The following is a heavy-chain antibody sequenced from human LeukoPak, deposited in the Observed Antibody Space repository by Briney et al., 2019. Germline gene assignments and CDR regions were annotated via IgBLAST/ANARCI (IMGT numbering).Heavy chain of an antibody. V-gene: IGHV3-74*03. J-gene: IGHJ4*02. D-gene: IGHD3-9*01. Sequence: GGSLRLSCAASGFTFSRYWMHWVRHAPGKGLVWVSRINSDGRSTTYADSVKGRFTISRDNAKNTLFLQMNSLRAEDTAVYYCARGADSGYSSDHWGQGSLVTVS. CDR2: INSDGRST. CDR1: GFTFSRYW. CDR3: ARGADSGYSSDH.